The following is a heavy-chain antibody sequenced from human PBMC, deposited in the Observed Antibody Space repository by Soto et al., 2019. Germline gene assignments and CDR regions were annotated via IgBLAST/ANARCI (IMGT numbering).Heavy chain of an antibody. CDR1: GFTFGSYA. V-gene: IGHV3-30-3*01. CDR2: ISYDRSNK. Sequence: SLRLSCAASGFTFGSYAMHWVRQAPGKGLEWVAVISYDRSNKYYADSVKGRFTISRDNSKNTLYLQMNSLRAEDTAVYYCARDPDSSGYYVFDYWGQGTLVTV. J-gene: IGHJ4*02. CDR3: ARDPDSSGYYVFDY. D-gene: IGHD3-22*01.